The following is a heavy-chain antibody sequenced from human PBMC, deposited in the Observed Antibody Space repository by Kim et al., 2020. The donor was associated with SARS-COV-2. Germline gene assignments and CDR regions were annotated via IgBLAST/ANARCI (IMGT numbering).Heavy chain of an antibody. D-gene: IGHD1-1*01. CDR3: ANPGQLESGRTYFDY. V-gene: IGHV3-23*01. CDR1: GFAFSSYA. Sequence: GGSLRLSCAASGFAFSSYAMNWVRQAPGKGLEWVSAISGSGGGTYYADSVRGRFTISRDNSKNTLYLQMNSLRADDTAVYYCANPGQLESGRTYFDYWGQGTLVTVSS. J-gene: IGHJ4*02. CDR2: ISGSGGGT.